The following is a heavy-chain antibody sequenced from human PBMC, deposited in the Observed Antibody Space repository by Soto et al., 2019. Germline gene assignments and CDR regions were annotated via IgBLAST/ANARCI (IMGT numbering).Heavy chain of an antibody. J-gene: IGHJ3*02. Sequence: QVQLQESGPGLVKPSQTLSLTCSVSGTSINHTDYYWSWIRQHPQRGLEWIAYIYYSGRTNYNPSLKSRITISVDSSKNQVSLKLSSMPAADSAVYYCAVVTGAFDIWGQGTMVAVCS. D-gene: IGHD2-21*02. CDR2: IYYSGRT. V-gene: IGHV4-31*03. CDR1: GTSINHTDYY. CDR3: AVVTGAFDI.